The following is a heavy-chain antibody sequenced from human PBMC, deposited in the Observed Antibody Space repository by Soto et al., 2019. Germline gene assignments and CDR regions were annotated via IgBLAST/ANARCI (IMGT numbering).Heavy chain of an antibody. CDR2: IYYSGST. CDR3: ARDSYYDFWSGYYDYYGMDV. V-gene: IGHV4-39*02. CDR1: GGSISSSSYY. D-gene: IGHD3-3*01. Sequence: SETLSLTCTVSGGSISSSSYYWGWIRQPPGKGLEWIGSIYYSGSTYYNPSLKSRVTISVDTSKNQFSLKLSSVTAADTAVYYCARDSYYDFWSGYYDYYGMDVWGQGTTVT. J-gene: IGHJ6*02.